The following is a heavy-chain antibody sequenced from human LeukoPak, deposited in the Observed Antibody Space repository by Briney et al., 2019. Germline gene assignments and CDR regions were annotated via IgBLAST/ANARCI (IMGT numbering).Heavy chain of an antibody. CDR2: ISYDGSNK. Sequence: GRSLRLSCAASGFTFSTYGMHWVRQAPGKGLEGVAVISYDGSNKYYADSVKGRITISRDNSKNTLYLQMNSLRAEDTAVYYCAKTAWELGYCSSTSCYHFDYWGQGTLVTVSS. D-gene: IGHD2-2*01. CDR1: GFTFSTYG. V-gene: IGHV3-30*18. CDR3: AKTAWELGYCSSTSCYHFDY. J-gene: IGHJ4*02.